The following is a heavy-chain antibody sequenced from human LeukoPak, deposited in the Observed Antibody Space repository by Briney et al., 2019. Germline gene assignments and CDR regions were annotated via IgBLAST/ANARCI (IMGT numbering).Heavy chain of an antibody. J-gene: IGHJ4*02. CDR3: VRQAVSGDSGIAY. D-gene: IGHD4-17*01. Sequence: GGSLRLSCAASGFTFSNYWMHWVRQAPAKGLEWVSRINPDGSSSNYADSVKGRFTMARDNAKSMVYLQMAGLRAEDTAVFSCVRQAVSGDSGIAYWGRGVLVTVSS. V-gene: IGHV3-74*01. CDR1: GFTFSNYW. CDR2: INPDGSSS.